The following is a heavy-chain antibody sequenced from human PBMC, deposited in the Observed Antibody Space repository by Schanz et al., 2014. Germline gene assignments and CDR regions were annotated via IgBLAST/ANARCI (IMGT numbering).Heavy chain of an antibody. CDR1: GFTLTSYA. V-gene: IGHV3-23*04. CDR3: ARDEGRDGYNLAFDV. J-gene: IGHJ3*01. Sequence: EVQVVESGGGLVQPGGSLRLSCEASGFTLTSYALTWVRQAPGKGLEWVSSLYIGGGSTRYADSVKGRFIISRDSSKNTLFLQMNSLRADDTAVYFCARDEGRDGYNLAFDVWGQGTLVTVSS. D-gene: IGHD5-12*01. CDR2: LYIGGGST.